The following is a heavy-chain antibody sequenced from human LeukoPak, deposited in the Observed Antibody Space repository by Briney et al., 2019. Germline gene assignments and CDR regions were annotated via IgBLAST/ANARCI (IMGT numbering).Heavy chain of an antibody. CDR3: SGHGSSSY. V-gene: IGHV3-23*01. CDR1: GFTFINHA. J-gene: IGHJ4*02. Sequence: GGSLRLSCAASGFTFINHAMTWVRQAPGKGLAWVSAICGSGRCPWYADSVRGRFIISRDNSKNTLYLQMNSLRAEDTALYYASGHGSSSYWGQGTLVAVSS. CDR2: ICGSGRCP. D-gene: IGHD6-13*01.